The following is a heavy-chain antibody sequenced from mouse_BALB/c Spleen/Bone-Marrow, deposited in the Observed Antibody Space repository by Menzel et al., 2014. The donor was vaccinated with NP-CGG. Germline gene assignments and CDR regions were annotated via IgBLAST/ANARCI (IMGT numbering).Heavy chain of an antibody. CDR1: GYTFTDNW. Sequence: VQRVESGAELGMPGASVKMSCKASGYTFTDNWIYWVKQRPGQGLEWIGAIDTSDSYTNYNQKFMGKASLTVDASSSTAYVQVRSLTSDDSAAYYCARGGHDFSLDYWGQGTSVTVSS. J-gene: IGHJ4*01. CDR2: IDTSDSYT. V-gene: IGHV1-69*01. D-gene: IGHD2-4*01. CDR3: ARGGHDFSLDY.